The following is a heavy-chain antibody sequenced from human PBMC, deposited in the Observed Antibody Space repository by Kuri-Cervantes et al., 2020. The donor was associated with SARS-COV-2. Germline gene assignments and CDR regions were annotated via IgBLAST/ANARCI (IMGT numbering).Heavy chain of an antibody. V-gene: IGHV3-23*01. CDR3: AKASLVGYYYYYMDV. Sequence: GGSLRLSCAASGFTFSDYYMSWIRQAPGKGLEWVSAISGSGGSTYYADSVKGRFTISRGNSKNTLYLQMNSLRAEDTAVYYCAKASLVGYYYYYMDVWGKGTTVTVSS. CDR2: ISGSGGST. CDR1: GFTFSDYY. J-gene: IGHJ6*03. D-gene: IGHD1-26*01.